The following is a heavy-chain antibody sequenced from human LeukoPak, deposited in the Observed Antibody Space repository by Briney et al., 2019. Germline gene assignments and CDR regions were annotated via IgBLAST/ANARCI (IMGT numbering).Heavy chain of an antibody. J-gene: IGHJ5*02. CDR2: IKEDGTQK. D-gene: IGHD6-19*01. CDR3: AREWIAVAGTSSGWFDP. CDR1: GFTFNKSW. V-gene: IGHV3-7*01. Sequence: GGSLRLSCAASGFTFNKSWMSWVRQAPGKGPEWVANIKEDGTQKYYVDSVKGRFTISRDNAKNTLYLQMNSLRAEDTAVYYCAREWIAVAGTSSGWFDPWGQGTLVTVSS.